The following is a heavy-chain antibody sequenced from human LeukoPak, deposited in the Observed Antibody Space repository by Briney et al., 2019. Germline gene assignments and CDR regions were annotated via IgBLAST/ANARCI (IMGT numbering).Heavy chain of an antibody. CDR3: AKGGYCSSISCYVGWFDP. CDR2: ISGGGGST. D-gene: IGHD2-2*01. Sequence: GGSLRLSCAASGFTFSSYVMNWVRQAPGKGLEGVSVISGGGGSTYYADSVKGRFTISRDNSKNTLFLQMNSLRAEDTAVYYCAKGGYCSSISCYVGWFDPWGQGTLVTVSS. J-gene: IGHJ5*02. CDR1: GFTFSSYV. V-gene: IGHV3-23*01.